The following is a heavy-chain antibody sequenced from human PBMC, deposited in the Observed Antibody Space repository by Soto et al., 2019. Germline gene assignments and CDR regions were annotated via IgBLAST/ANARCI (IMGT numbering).Heavy chain of an antibody. CDR3: AKVDIPYSGSYYLDN. D-gene: IGHD1-26*01. V-gene: IGHV3-9*01. J-gene: IGHJ4*02. CDR1: GFTFGDYG. CDR2: ISWNSGSI. Sequence: EVQLVESGGGVVQPGRSLRLSCAASGFTFGDYGMHWVRQVPGKGLEWVSGISWNSGSITYADSVRGRFTSSRDNAKNSLSLQINRLRPDDTALYYSAKVDIPYSGSYYLDNWGQGILVSVSS.